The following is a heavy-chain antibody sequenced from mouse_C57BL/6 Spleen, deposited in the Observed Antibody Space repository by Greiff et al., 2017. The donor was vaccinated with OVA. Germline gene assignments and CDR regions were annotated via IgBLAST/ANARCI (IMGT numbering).Heavy chain of an antibody. Sequence: QVQLQQSGAELVKPGASVKMSCTASGFTFTTYPIEWMQQNHGKSLEWIGNFHPYNDDTKYNEKFKGKATLTVETSSSTVYLVLSRLTSDDATVYCCASQNDYDGYFDVWGTGTTVTVSS. CDR2: FHPYNDDT. CDR3: ASQNDYDGYFDV. V-gene: IGHV1-47*01. J-gene: IGHJ1*03. D-gene: IGHD2-4*01. CDR1: GFTFTTYP.